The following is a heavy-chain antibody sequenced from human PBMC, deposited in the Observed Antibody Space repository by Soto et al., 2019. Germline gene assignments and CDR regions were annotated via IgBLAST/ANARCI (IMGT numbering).Heavy chain of an antibody. D-gene: IGHD6-13*01. J-gene: IGHJ6*02. Sequence: PGESLKISCKGSGYSFTSYWIGWVRQMPGKGLEWMGIIYPGDSDTRYSPSFQGQVTISADKSISTAYLQWSSLKASDTAMYYCARIATAGQYYYGMDVWGQGTTVTVSS. CDR1: GYSFTSYW. CDR3: ARIATAGQYYYGMDV. V-gene: IGHV5-51*01. CDR2: IYPGDSDT.